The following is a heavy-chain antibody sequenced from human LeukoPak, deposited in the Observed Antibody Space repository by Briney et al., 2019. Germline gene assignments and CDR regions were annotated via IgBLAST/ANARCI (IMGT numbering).Heavy chain of an antibody. CDR1: GYTFTSYA. CDR2: INAGNGNT. V-gene: IGHV1-3*01. Sequence: ASVKVSCKASGYTFTSYAMHWVRQAPGQRLEWMGWINAGNGNTKYSQKFQGRVTITRDTSASTAYMELSSLRSGDTAVYYCARDMVRGSSGPVYYYYGMDVWGQGTTVTVSS. CDR3: ARDMVRGSSGPVYYYYGMDV. D-gene: IGHD6-19*01. J-gene: IGHJ6*02.